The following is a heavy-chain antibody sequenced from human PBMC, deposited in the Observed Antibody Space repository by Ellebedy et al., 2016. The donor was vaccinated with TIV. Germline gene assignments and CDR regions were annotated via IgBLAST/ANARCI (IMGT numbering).Heavy chain of an antibody. V-gene: IGHV4-4*02. J-gene: IGHJ4*02. CDR2: IYHSGST. CDR3: ARSGGSSSPAFDY. Sequence: MPGGSLRLSCAVSGGSISSSNWWSWVRQPPGKGLEWIGEIYHSGSTNYNPSLKSRVTISVDKSKNQFSLKLSSVTAADTAVYYCARSGGSSSPAFDYWGQGTLVTVSS. CDR1: GGSISSSNW. D-gene: IGHD2-15*01.